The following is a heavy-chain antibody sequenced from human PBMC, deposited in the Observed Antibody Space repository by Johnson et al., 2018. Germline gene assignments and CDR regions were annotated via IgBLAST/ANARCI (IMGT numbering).Heavy chain of an antibody. CDR2: IKQDATEK. J-gene: IGHJ3*01. Sequence: VQLVESGGGLVQPGGSLRLSCGASGFTFSSYWMTWVRQAPGKGLEWVANIKQDATEKYYVDSVKGRFTISRDNAKNSLYLQMNSLRVEDTAVYYCATESDWDSAFDLWGQGTMVTVSS. D-gene: IGHD1-26*01. CDR1: GFTFSSYW. CDR3: ATESDWDSAFDL. V-gene: IGHV3-7*04.